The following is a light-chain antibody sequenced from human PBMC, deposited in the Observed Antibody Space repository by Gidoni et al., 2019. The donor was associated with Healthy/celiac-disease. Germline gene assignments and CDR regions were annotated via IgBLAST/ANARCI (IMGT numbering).Light chain of an antibody. CDR1: QSVSSY. J-gene: IGKJ5*01. V-gene: IGKV3-11*01. CDR2: DAS. Sequence: EIVLTQSPATLSLSPGDRATLTCRASQSVSSYLAWYQQKPGQAPRLLIYDASTSATGIPARFSGSGSDTAFTLTISSLEPEAFAVYYCQQRSNWPITFXQXTRLEIK. CDR3: QQRSNWPIT.